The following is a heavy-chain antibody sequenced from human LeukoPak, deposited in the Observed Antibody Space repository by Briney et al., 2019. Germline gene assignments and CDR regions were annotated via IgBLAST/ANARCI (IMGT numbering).Heavy chain of an antibody. D-gene: IGHD1-7*01. CDR1: GYTFITSD. Sequence: ASVKVSCKASGYTFITSDINWVRQASGQGLEWMGYIDPESGYTTYAQKFQGRVTMTRDTSTSTAHMELSSLTPDDTAIYYCTRKLRLDEHWGQGTLVAVSS. CDR3: TRKLRLDEH. J-gene: IGHJ4*02. CDR2: IDPESGYT. V-gene: IGHV1-8*01.